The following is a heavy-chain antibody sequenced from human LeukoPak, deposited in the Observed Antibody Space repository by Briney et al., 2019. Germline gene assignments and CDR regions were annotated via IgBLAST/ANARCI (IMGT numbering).Heavy chain of an antibody. Sequence: ASVKVSCKASGGTFSSYAISWVRQAPGQGLEWMGGIIPIFGTANYAQKFQGRVTITADESTSTAYMELSSLRSEDTAVYYCARDLRIVVVPAAWDYYYMGVWGKGTTVTVSS. V-gene: IGHV1-69*13. CDR1: GGTFSSYA. CDR2: IIPIFGTA. J-gene: IGHJ6*03. CDR3: ARDLRIVVVPAAWDYYYMGV. D-gene: IGHD2-2*01.